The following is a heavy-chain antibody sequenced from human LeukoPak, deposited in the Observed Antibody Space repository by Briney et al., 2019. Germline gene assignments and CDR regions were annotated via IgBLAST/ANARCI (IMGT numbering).Heavy chain of an antibody. CDR3: AKSKPKELATSSLDY. CDR1: GLSVSSDY. V-gene: IGHV3-23*01. D-gene: IGHD1-26*01. J-gene: IGHJ4*02. CDR2: ISGSGGST. Sequence: PGGSLRLSCAASGLSVSSDYMSWVRQAPGKGLEWVSAISGSGGSTYYADSVKGRFTISRDNSKNTLYLQMNSLRAEDTAVHYCAKSKPKELATSSLDYWGQGTLVTVSS.